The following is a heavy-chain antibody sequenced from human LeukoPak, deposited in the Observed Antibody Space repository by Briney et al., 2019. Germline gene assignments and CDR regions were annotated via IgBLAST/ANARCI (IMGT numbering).Heavy chain of an antibody. D-gene: IGHD2-15*01. CDR2: ISDSGGST. CDR1: GFPFSSYS. Sequence: GGSLRLSCPASGFPFSSYSMHWVRQAPGKGLEYVSAISDSGGSTYYADSVKGRFTISRDNSKNTLYLQMSSLRAEDTAVYFCVRGYSFGPYGMDVWGQGTTVTVSS. V-gene: IGHV3-64D*09. J-gene: IGHJ6*02. CDR3: VRGYSFGPYGMDV.